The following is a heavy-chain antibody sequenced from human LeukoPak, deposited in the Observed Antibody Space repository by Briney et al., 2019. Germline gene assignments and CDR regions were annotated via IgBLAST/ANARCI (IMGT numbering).Heavy chain of an antibody. V-gene: IGHV1-2*02. D-gene: IGHD6-6*01. CDR1: GYTFTGYY. CDR3: ARDGIAARLYVADY. CDR2: INPNSGGT. J-gene: IGHJ4*02. Sequence: ASVKVSCKASGYTFTGYYMHWVRQAPGQGLEWMGWINPNSGGTNYAQKFQGRVTMTTDTSTSTAYMELRSLRSDDTAVYYCARDGIAARLYVADYWGQGTLVTVSS.